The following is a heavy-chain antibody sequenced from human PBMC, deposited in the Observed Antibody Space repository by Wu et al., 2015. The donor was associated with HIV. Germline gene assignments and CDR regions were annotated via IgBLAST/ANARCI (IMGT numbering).Heavy chain of an antibody. Sequence: QVHLVQSGAELKKPGASVTVSCKASGYTFNAYYMHWIRQAPGQGLEWMGWININSGDSNFARKFRGRLTVTRDTSISTVYMDLSSLRSDDSAIYYCTRGTRNFLFDYWGQGTLVTVS. D-gene: IGHD4-11*01. CDR2: ININSGDS. J-gene: IGHJ4*02. CDR3: TRGTRNFLFDY. CDR1: GYTFNAYY. V-gene: IGHV1-2*02.